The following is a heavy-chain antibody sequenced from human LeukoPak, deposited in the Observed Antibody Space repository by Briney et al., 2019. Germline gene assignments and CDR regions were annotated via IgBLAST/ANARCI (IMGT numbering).Heavy chain of an antibody. Sequence: GGSLRLSCAASGFTFSSYEMNWVRQAPGKGLEWVAYISSIGSTIYYADAVKGRFTISRDNAKNSLYLQVNSLRAEDTAVYYCARVVGGYCSGGTRQGGFDIWGPGTMVTVSS. D-gene: IGHD2-15*01. J-gene: IGHJ3*02. V-gene: IGHV3-48*03. CDR1: GFTFSSYE. CDR2: ISSIGSTI. CDR3: ARVVGGYCSGGTRQGGFDI.